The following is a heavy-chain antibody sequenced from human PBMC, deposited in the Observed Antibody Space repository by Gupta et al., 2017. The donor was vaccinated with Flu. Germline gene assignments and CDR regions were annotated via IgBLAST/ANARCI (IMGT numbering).Heavy chain of an antibody. D-gene: IGHD3-10*01. CDR1: GFTFNSYS. Sequence: EVQLVESGGGLVQPGGSLRLSCAASGFTFNSYSLHWVRQAPGQGLEYVSSISSNGKTIYYASSVRGRFTISRDNFKNTLYLQMGSLRGEDMAVYYCATGTASGSPGKFYFEYWGQGTLVTVSS. CDR3: ATGTASGSPGKFYFEY. CDR2: ISSNGKTI. V-gene: IGHV3-64*01. J-gene: IGHJ4*02.